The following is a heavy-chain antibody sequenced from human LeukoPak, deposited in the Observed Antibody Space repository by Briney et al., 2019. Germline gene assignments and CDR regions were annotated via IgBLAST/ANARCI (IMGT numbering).Heavy chain of an antibody. V-gene: IGHV1-69*01. D-gene: IGHD6-13*01. CDR2: IIPIFGAA. J-gene: IGHJ4*02. CDR1: GGTFSSYA. Sequence: GASVKVPCKASGGTFSSYAINWVRQAPGQGLEWMAGIIPIFGAAKYAQKFQGRVTITADESTSTAYMELSSLRSEDTAVYYCARGLAAAAVVTIDYWGQGTLVTVSS. CDR3: ARGLAAAAVVTIDY.